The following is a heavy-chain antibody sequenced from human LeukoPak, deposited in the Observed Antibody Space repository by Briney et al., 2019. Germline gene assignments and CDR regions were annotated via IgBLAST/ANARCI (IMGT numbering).Heavy chain of an antibody. CDR2: MKSKPDGGTT. Sequence: WGSLRLSCAASGFTVSSNYMSWVRQAPGKGLEWVGRMKSKPDGGTTDYAAPVKGRFTLSRDDSKNTVYLQMNSLKTEDAAVYYCTTDGYSVAATLDYWGQGTLVTVSS. CDR1: GFTVSSNY. D-gene: IGHD6-19*01. V-gene: IGHV3-15*01. CDR3: TTDGYSVAATLDY. J-gene: IGHJ4*02.